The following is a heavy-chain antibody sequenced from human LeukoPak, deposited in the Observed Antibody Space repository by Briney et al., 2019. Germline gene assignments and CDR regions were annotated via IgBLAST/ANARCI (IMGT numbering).Heavy chain of an antibody. CDR3: ATGRGFYYEH. CDR2: IRTTNEGGTT. V-gene: IGHV3-15*07. D-gene: IGHD3-16*01. CDR1: DSTFTNLW. J-gene: IGHJ4*02. Sequence: GGSLRLSCAASDSTFTNLWMNWIRQAPGKGLEWVGLIRTTNEGGTTDYAAPIKGRFTISRDDSRNMFHLQMNSLRTEDTAVYYCATGRGFYYEHWGQGTLVPSPQ.